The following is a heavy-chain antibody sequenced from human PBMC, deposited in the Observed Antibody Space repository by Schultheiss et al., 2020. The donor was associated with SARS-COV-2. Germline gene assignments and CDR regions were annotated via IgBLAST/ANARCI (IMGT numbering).Heavy chain of an antibody. CDR1: GSSITGFF. Sequence: SETLSLTCSVSGSSITGFFWTWIRQPPGKGLDPIGNIYFTGITKYNPSLKSRVTISIDTSKKQFSLRLNSVTAADTAVYYCARDQDYGRNAFDIWGQGTMVTVSS. J-gene: IGHJ3*02. D-gene: IGHD4/OR15-4a*01. CDR2: IYFTGIT. V-gene: IGHV4-59*01. CDR3: ARDQDYGRNAFDI.